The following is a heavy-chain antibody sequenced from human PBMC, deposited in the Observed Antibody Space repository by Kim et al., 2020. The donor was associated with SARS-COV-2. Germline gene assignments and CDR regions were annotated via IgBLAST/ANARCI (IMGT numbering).Heavy chain of an antibody. CDR3: ARDRNMIRSGAIIGPYDY. CDR1: GDTFNNYF. D-gene: IGHD3-16*01. Sequence: ASVKVSCKTTGDTFNNYFIHWVRQAPGQRPEWLGIINPNVPSTSYAHQFQDRVTLTRDTSSTTVYMELRSLRSEDTAVYYCARDRNMIRSGAIIGPYDYWGQGTLVTVSS. V-gene: IGHV1-46*02. J-gene: IGHJ4*02. CDR2: INPNVPST.